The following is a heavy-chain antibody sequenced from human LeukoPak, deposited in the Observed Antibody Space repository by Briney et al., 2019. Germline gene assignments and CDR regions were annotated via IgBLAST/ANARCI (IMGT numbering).Heavy chain of an antibody. D-gene: IGHD1-14*01. J-gene: IGHJ3*02. Sequence: SETLSLTCTVSGGSISTSNYYWGWIRQPPGKGLEWIGNIFYSGSTYYSPSLKSRVTISLDTSKNQFSLKLSSVTAADTAVYYCARYPEPYDAFDIWGQGTMVTVSS. CDR3: ARYPEPYDAFDI. CDR1: GGSISTSNYY. CDR2: IFYSGST. V-gene: IGHV4-39*07.